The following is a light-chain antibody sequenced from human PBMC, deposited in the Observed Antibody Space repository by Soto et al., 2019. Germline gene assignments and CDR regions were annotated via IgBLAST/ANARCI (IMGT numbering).Light chain of an antibody. CDR3: TSYAGTYTGV. Sequence: QSALTQPASVSGSPGQSITISCTGSNSDIGGYNSVSWYQQHPGKAPKLLIFGVTNRPSGVSDRFSGSKSGNTASLTISALQAEYEADYYCTSYAGTYTGVFGTGTKVTVL. J-gene: IGLJ1*01. CDR1: NSDIGGYNS. CDR2: GVT. V-gene: IGLV2-14*01.